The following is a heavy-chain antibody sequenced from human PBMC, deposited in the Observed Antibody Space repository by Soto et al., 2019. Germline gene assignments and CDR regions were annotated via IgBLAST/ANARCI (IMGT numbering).Heavy chain of an antibody. J-gene: IGHJ4*02. CDR3: ARDGGRHCGGIDY. D-gene: IGHD1-26*01. CDR1: GGTFSSYS. Sequence: QVQLVQSGAEVKKPGSSVKVSCKASGGTFSSYSINWVRQAPGQGLEWMGEIIPIFGTANYAQKFQGRVTITADESTSTAYMALSSLRSEATAVYYCARDGGRHCGGIDYWGQGTLVTVSS. V-gene: IGHV1-69*01. CDR2: IIPIFGTA.